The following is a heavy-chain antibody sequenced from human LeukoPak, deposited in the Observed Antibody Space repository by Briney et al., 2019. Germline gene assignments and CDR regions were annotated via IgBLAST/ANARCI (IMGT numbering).Heavy chain of an antibody. V-gene: IGHV3-30*02. CDR2: IRFDGSHT. CDR1: GFTFRLFG. J-gene: IGHJ4*02. Sequence: GGSLRLSCVASGFTFRLFGMHWVRQAPGKGLEWLSFIRFDGSHTYHADSVKGRFTISRDNSKSTLYLQMNSLTSADTAVYFCAKVKTDILIPDSWGQGTLVTVSS. CDR3: AKVKTDILIPDS. D-gene: IGHD2-21*02.